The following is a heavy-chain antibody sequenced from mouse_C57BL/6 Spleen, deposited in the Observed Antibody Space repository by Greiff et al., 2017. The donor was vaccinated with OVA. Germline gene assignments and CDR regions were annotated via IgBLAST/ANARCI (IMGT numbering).Heavy chain of an antibody. Sequence: VQLQQSVAELVRPGASVKLSCTASGFNIKNTYMHWVKQRPEQGLEWIGRIDPANGNNKYAPKFQGKATITADTSSNTAYLQLSSLTSEDSAVYYCARVWCYDVRYFDVWGTGTTVTVSS. V-gene: IGHV14-3*01. D-gene: IGHD2-12*01. CDR1: GFNIKNTY. J-gene: IGHJ1*03. CDR3: ARVWCYDVRYFDV. CDR2: IDPANGNN.